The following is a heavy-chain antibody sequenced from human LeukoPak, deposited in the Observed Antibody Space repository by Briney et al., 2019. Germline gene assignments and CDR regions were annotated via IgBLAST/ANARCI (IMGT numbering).Heavy chain of an antibody. V-gene: IGHV4-39*07. D-gene: IGHD3-10*01. Sequence: SGSLSLTCTVSGGSISSSSYYWGWIRQPPGKGLEWIGSIYYSGSTYYNPSLKSRVTISVDTSKNQFSLKLSSVTAADTAVYYCARGVRGVIIPQPFDPWGQGTLVTVSS. J-gene: IGHJ5*02. CDR3: ARGVRGVIIPQPFDP. CDR2: IYYSGST. CDR1: GGSISSSSYY.